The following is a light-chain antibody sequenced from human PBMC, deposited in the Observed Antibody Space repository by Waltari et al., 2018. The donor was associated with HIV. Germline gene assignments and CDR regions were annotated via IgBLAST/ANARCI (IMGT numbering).Light chain of an antibody. CDR2: AAS. CDR1: QSISSY. CDR3: QQSYSTPQRT. J-gene: IGKJ4*01. Sequence: DIQMTQSPSSLSASVGDRVTITCRASQSISSYLNWYQQKPGKAPKLLIYAASSLQTGVPSRFSGSGSGTDFTLTISSLHPEDFATYYCQQSYSTPQRTFGGGTKVEIK. V-gene: IGKV1-39*01.